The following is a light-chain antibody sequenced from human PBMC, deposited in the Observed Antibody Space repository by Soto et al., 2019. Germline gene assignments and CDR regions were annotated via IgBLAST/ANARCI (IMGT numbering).Light chain of an antibody. Sequence: QSVLRQPASVSGSPGQSITISCTETSSDVGGYNYVSWYQQHPGKAPKLMIYDVRKRPSGVSNRFSGSKSGNTASLTISGLQAEDEADYYCCSYTSSRTYVFGTGTKVTVL. J-gene: IGLJ1*01. CDR3: CSYTSSRTYV. V-gene: IGLV2-14*01. CDR2: DVR. CDR1: SSDVGGYNY.